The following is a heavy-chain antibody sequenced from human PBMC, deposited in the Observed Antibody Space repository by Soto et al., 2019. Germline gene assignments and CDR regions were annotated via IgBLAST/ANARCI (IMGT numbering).Heavy chain of an antibody. CDR2: VFYTGFT. J-gene: IGHJ4*02. D-gene: IGHD1-20*01. CDR3: ATSQKGYNWNYFDH. Sequence: ETLSLTCAVSGASISGSYYYWAWLRQSPGKGPEWIGSVFYTGFTSYNPSLESRVSVSVDTSKSQFSLKLSAVTAADTAVYYCATSQKGYNWNYFDHWGQGALVTVSS. V-gene: IGHV4-39*01. CDR1: GASISGSYYY.